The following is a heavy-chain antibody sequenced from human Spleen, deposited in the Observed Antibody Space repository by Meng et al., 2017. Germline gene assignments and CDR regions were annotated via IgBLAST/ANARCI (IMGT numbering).Heavy chain of an antibody. J-gene: IGHJ4*02. CDR3: TKNDFYCLGY. Sequence: VQLQQWCAGLLKPSETLSLTWAVYGGSFSGYYWRWIRQPPGKGLEWIGEIYHSGSTNYNPSLKSRITISVDKPKNQFSLTLSSVTAADTAVYYCTKNDFYCLGYWGQGTLVTVSS. CDR1: GGSFSGYY. D-gene: IGHD2-21*01. CDR2: IYHSGST. V-gene: IGHV4-34*01.